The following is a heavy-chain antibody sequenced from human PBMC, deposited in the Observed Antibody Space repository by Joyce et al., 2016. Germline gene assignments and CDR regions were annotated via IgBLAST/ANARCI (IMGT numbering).Heavy chain of an antibody. CDR3: GSVFEY. J-gene: IGHJ4*02. Sequence: EVQLVESGGGLLQPGGSLRLSCAASGFTFTNYWRHWVRQAPGKGLVWVARVESDGSGTSYADSVKGRFTISRDNAKNMVYLQMNSLRIEDTAVYYCGSVFEYWGRGALVTVSS. V-gene: IGHV3-74*01. CDR1: GFTFTNYW. CDR2: VESDGSGT.